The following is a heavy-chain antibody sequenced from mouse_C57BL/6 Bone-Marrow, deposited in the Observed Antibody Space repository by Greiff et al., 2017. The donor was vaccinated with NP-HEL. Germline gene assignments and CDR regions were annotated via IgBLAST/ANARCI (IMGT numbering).Heavy chain of an antibody. CDR2: IWRGGST. CDR1: GFSLTSYG. Sequence: VNLVESGPGLVQPSQSLSITCTVSGFSLTSYGVHCVRQSPGQGLEWLGVIWRGGSTAYNAAFISRLSISKDNSKSQVCFKMNSLQADDTAIYYCADQGFAYWGQGTLVTVSA. V-gene: IGHV2-2*01. J-gene: IGHJ3*01. CDR3: ADQGFAY.